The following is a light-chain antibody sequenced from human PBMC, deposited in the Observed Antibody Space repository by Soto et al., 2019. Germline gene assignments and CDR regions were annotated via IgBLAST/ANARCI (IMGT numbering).Light chain of an antibody. J-gene: IGLJ2*01. Sequence: QSVLTQPPSASGTPGQTIAISCSGGSSNIGSHTVNWYQQLPGTAPRLLIYSNTQRPSGVPDRFSGSKSGTSASLAISGLQSEYEGDYYCAAWDDSLNGAVFGGGTKVTVL. CDR3: AAWDDSLNGAV. CDR1: SSNIGSHT. V-gene: IGLV1-44*01. CDR2: SNT.